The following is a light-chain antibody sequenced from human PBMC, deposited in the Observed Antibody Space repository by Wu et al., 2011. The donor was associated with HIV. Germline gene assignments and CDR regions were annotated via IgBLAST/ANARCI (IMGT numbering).Light chain of an antibody. Sequence: EIVLTQSPGTLSVSPGERATLSCRASQSVSSYLAWYQQKPGQAPRLLVYATSNRATGIPASFSGSGSGTDFTLTISSLQPDDFATYYCQQYNSYPWTFGQGTKVEIK. V-gene: IGKV3D-15*01. CDR2: ATS. J-gene: IGKJ1*01. CDR3: QQYNSYPWT. CDR1: QSVSSY.